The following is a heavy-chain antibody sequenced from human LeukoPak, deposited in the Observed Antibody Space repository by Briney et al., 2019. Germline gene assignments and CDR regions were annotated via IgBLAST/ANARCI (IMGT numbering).Heavy chain of an antibody. V-gene: IGHV3-30*03. CDR3: ARVFLDYYGMDV. CDR2: ISYDGSNK. Sequence: GRSLRLSCAASGFTFSSYGMLWVRQAPGKGLEWVAVISYDGSNKYYADSVKGRFTISRDNSKNTLYLQMNSLRAEDTAVYYCARVFLDYYGMDVWGQGTTVTVSS. CDR1: GFTFSSYG. J-gene: IGHJ6*02.